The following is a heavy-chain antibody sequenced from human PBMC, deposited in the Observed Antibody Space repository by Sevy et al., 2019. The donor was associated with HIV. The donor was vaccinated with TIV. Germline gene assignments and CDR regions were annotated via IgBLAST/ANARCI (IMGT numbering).Heavy chain of an antibody. D-gene: IGHD2-2*01. J-gene: IGHJ6*03. CDR1: GFTFSGSA. V-gene: IGHV3-73*01. Sequence: GGSLRLSCAASGFTFSGSAMHWVRQASGKGLEWVGRIRSKANSYATAYAASVKGRFTISRDDSKNTAYLQMNSLKTEDXXXXXCTRQKDIVVVPAAMQYYYYYYMDVWGKGTTVTVSS. CDR2: IRSKANSYAT. CDR3: TRQKDIVVVPAAMQYYYYYYMDV.